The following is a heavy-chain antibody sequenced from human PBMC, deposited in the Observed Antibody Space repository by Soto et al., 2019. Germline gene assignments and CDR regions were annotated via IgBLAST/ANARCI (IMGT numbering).Heavy chain of an antibody. CDR1: GYTFTGYY. J-gene: IGHJ4*02. V-gene: IGHV1-2*02. CDR3: ARDRTTRGYSYQFEW. CDR2: INPNSGGT. Sequence: QVQLVQSGAEVKKPGASVKVSCKASGYTFTGYYMHWVRQAPGQGLEWMGWINPNSGGTNYAQKFQGRVTMTRDTSISTAYMELRRLRSDDTAVYYCARDRTTRGYSYQFEWWGQGTLVTVSS. D-gene: IGHD5-18*01.